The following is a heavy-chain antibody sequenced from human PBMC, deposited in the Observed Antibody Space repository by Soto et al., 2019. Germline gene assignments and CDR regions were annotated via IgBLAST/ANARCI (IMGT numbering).Heavy chain of an antibody. CDR3: ASLLLAYCGGDCSAFDI. J-gene: IGHJ3*02. D-gene: IGHD2-21*02. CDR2: IYPGDSDT. Sequence: VESLKIACKGSGYSFTSYWICCFRQMPVKVLEWMGIIYPGDSDTRYSPSFQGQVTISADKSISTAYLQWSSLKASDTAMYYCASLLLAYCGGDCSAFDIWGQGTMVTVSS. CDR1: GYSFTSYW. V-gene: IGHV5-51*01.